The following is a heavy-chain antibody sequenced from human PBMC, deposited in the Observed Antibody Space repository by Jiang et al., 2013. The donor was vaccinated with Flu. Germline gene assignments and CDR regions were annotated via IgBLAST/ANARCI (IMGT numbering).Heavy chain of an antibody. CDR1: GFTFSSYW. CDR3: ARGGGYSYGADDAFDI. J-gene: IGHJ3*02. CDR2: INSDGSTI. D-gene: IGHD5-18*01. Sequence: LSCAASGFTFSSYWMHWVRQAPGKGLVWVSRINSDGSTISYADSVKGRFTISRDNAKNTLYLQMNSLRAEDTAVYYCARGGGYSYGADDAFDIWGQGTMVTVSS. V-gene: IGHV3-74*01.